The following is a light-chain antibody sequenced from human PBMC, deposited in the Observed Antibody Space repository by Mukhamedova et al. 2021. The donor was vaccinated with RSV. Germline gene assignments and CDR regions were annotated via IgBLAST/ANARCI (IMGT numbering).Light chain of an antibody. CDR3: QQYESLPLA. Sequence: TWEASQDISDCLNWYQQKPGTAPGLLISDASTLKAGVPSRFSGSGSGTDFSFTISALQPEDFATYYCQQYESLPLAFGGGTRVDIK. CDR2: DAS. V-gene: IGKV1-33*01. CDR1: QDISDC. J-gene: IGKJ4*01.